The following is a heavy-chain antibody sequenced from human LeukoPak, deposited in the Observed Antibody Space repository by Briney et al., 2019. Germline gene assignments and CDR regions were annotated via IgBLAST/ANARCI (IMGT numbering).Heavy chain of an antibody. Sequence: SETLSLTCAVSGGSISSSNWWSWVRQPPGKGLEWIGEIYHYGSTNYSPSLKSRVTISVDTSKNQFSLKLSSVTAADTAVYYCARVIRGWIDYWGQGTLVTVSS. D-gene: IGHD6-19*01. CDR1: GGSISSSNW. V-gene: IGHV4-4*02. J-gene: IGHJ4*02. CDR2: IYHYGST. CDR3: ARVIRGWIDY.